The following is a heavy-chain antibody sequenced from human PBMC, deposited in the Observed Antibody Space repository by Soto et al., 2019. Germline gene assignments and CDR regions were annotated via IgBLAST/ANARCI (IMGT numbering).Heavy chain of an antibody. CDR3: ARDVVWGITLDRGAVARGFDI. CDR1: GYTFITYG. Sequence: QVQLVQSGAEVKTPGAAVKVSCRTSGYTFITYGISWVRQAPGQGLEWMGWISTNSGQTNYGEKFQNRVSLTTDGSTRTVYMELKSLTSDDTATYYCARDVVWGITLDRGAVARGFDIWGQGTTVVVSS. V-gene: IGHV1-18*01. J-gene: IGHJ3*02. CDR2: ISTNSGQT. D-gene: IGHD3-10*01.